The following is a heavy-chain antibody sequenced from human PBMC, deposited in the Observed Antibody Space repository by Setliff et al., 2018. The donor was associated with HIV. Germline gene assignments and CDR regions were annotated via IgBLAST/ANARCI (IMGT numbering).Heavy chain of an antibody. CDR1: GGSISSLY. CDR2: IYYSGST. V-gene: IGHV4-59*11. Sequence: SETLSLTCTVSGGSISSLYWSWIRQPPGKGLEWIGYIYYSGSTNYNPSLKSRVTISVDTSKNQFSLKLSSVTAADTAVYYCARDRSSRNWFDPWGQGTLVTVSS. CDR3: ARDRSSRNWFDP. J-gene: IGHJ5*02. D-gene: IGHD6-13*01.